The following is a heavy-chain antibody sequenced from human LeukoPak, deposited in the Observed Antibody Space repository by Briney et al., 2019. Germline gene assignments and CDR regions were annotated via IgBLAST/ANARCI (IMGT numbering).Heavy chain of an antibody. V-gene: IGHV3-23*01. CDR2: ISGSGGST. CDR3: TKDWEYTSGCMDV. J-gene: IGHJ6*02. Sequence: GGSLRLSCAASGFTFSSFAMSWVRQAPGKGLDLEWVSAISGSGGSTYYADSVKGRFTISRDNSKNTLYLQMNSLSAEDTAIYYCTKDWEYTSGCMDVWGQGTTVTVSS. CDR1: GFTFSSFA. D-gene: IGHD6-19*01.